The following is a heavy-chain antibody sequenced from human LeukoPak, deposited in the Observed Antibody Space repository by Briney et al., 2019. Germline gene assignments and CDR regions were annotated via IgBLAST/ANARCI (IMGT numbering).Heavy chain of an antibody. CDR2: INANSGGT. Sequence: ASVKVSCKASGYTFTGYYMHWVRQAPGQGLEWMGCINANSGGTDYVQKFRGRVTMTRDTSISTAYMELSGLTSDDTAVYFRARAPREGAFDYWGQGTRVTVSS. CDR3: ARAPREGAFDY. CDR1: GYTFTGYY. J-gene: IGHJ4*02. V-gene: IGHV1-2*02. D-gene: IGHD3-16*01.